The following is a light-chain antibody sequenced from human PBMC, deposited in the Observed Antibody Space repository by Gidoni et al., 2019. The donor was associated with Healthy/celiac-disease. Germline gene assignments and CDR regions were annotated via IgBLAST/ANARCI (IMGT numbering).Light chain of an antibody. CDR3: GTCDSSLSAGWL. V-gene: IGLV1-51*01. CDR1: SSNIGNNY. Sequence: QSVLTRPPSVSAAPGQEVTISCSGSSSNIGNNYLSWYQQLPGTAPKLLIYDNNKRPSGFPYRFSVSKSGTSASLGITGLQTGDEADDYCGTCDSSLSAGWLFGGGTKLTVL. J-gene: IGLJ3*02. CDR2: DNN.